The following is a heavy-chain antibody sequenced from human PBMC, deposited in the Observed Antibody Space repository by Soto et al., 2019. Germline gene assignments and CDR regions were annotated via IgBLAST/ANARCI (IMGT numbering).Heavy chain of an antibody. Sequence: GGSLRLSCAASGFTFDDYAMHWVRQAPGKGLDWVSGISWNSGSIGYADSVKGRFTISRDNAKNSLYLQMNSLRAEDTALYYCAKDIIISGYSYGSTGGFDYWGQGTLVTAPQ. CDR2: ISWNSGSI. CDR1: GFTFDDYA. J-gene: IGHJ4*02. CDR3: AKDIIISGYSYGSTGGFDY. V-gene: IGHV3-9*01. D-gene: IGHD5-18*01.